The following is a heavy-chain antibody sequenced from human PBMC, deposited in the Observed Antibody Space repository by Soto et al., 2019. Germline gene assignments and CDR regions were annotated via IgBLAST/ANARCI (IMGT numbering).Heavy chain of an antibody. J-gene: IGHJ4*02. CDR3: ARGPFYYGSGSYPYYIDY. CDR2: IWYDGSNK. Sequence: GSLRLSCAASGFTFSSYGMHWVRQAPGKGLEWVAVIWYDGSNKYYADSVKGRFTISRDNSKNTLYLQMNSLRAEDTAVYYCARGPFYYGSGSYPYYIDYWGQGTLVTVSS. D-gene: IGHD3-10*01. V-gene: IGHV3-33*01. CDR1: GFTFSSYG.